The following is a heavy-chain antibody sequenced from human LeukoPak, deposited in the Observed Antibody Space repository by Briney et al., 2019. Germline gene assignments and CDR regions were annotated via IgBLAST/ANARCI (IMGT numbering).Heavy chain of an antibody. Sequence: RASAKVSCKASGYTFTAYTIHWVRQAPGQGFEWMGWISPGNGGADYAQKFQGRVTMTRDTSSSSVYMDLSGLRSDDTAFYYCARRTAGMAMDYWGQGTLVTVSS. D-gene: IGHD5-24*01. CDR2: ISPGNGGA. J-gene: IGHJ4*02. CDR1: GYTFTAYT. CDR3: ARRTAGMAMDY. V-gene: IGHV1-2*02.